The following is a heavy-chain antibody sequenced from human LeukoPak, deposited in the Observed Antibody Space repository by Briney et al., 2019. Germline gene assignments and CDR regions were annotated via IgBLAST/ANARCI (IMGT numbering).Heavy chain of an antibody. V-gene: IGHV4-4*07. CDR1: GGSISTYY. D-gene: IGHD3-22*01. J-gene: IGHJ6*02. CDR2: IYTSGST. CDR3: ARDRVESSGYYYYYGMDV. Sequence: SETLSPTCTVSGGSISTYYWSWIRQPAGKGLEWIGRIYTSGSTNYNPSLKSRVTMSVDTSKNQFSLKLSSVTAADTAVYYCARDRVESSGYYYYYGMDVWGQGTTVTVSS.